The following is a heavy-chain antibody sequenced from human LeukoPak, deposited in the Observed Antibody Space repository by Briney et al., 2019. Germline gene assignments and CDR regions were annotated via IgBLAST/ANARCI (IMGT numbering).Heavy chain of an antibody. CDR3: ARERYYYDSSGRRWWFDP. CDR1: GGTFSSYA. J-gene: IGHJ5*02. CDR2: IIPILGIA. D-gene: IGHD3-22*01. Sequence: SVKVSCKASGGTFSSYAISWVRQAPGQGLEWMGRIIPILGIANYAQKFQGRVTITADKSTSTAYMELSSLRSEDTAAYYCARERYYYDSSGRRWWFDPWGQGTLVTVSS. V-gene: IGHV1-69*04.